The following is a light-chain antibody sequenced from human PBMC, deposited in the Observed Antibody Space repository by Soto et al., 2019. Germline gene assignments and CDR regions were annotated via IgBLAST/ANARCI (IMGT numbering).Light chain of an antibody. CDR2: GVF. J-gene: IGKJ2*01. CDR3: QHYDGSPRT. V-gene: IGKV3-20*01. CDR1: QSVNSNY. Sequence: ETVLTQSPGTVSLSPGERATLSFRTSQSVNSNYLAWYQQKPGQAPTLLIYGVFNRATGIPDRFSGSGSGTDSTLTISALEPEDSAVYYCQHYDGSPRTFGKGTKLEIK.